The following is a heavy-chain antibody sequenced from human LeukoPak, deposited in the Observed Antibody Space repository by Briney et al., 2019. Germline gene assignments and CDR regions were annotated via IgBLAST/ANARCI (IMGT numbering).Heavy chain of an antibody. CDR3: ARNLWLGYCTNGVCYTGNWFDP. J-gene: IGHJ5*02. CDR2: INHSGST. D-gene: IGHD2-8*01. Sequence: SETLSLTCAVYGGSFSGYYWSWIRQPPGKGLEWIGEINHSGSTNYNPSLKSRVTISVDTSKNQFSLKLSSVTAADTAVYYWARNLWLGYCTNGVCYTGNWFDPWGQGTLVTVSS. CDR1: GGSFSGYY. V-gene: IGHV4-34*01.